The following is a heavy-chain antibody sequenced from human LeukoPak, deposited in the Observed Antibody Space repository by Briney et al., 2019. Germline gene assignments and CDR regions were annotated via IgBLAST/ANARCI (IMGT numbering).Heavy chain of an antibody. Sequence: GASVKVSCKASGYTFTSYYMHWVRQAPGQGLEWMGIINPSGGSTSYAQKSQGRVTMTRDMSTSTVYMELSSLRSEDTAVYYCGRSKGHIGMILEYYFDYWGQGTLVTVSS. CDR3: GRSKGHIGMILEYYFDY. CDR2: INPSGGST. J-gene: IGHJ4*02. V-gene: IGHV1-46*01. CDR1: GYTFTSYY. D-gene: IGHD3-22*01.